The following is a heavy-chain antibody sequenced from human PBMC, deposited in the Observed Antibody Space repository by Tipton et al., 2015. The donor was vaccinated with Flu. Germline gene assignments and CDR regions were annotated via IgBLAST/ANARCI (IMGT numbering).Heavy chain of an antibody. V-gene: IGHV4-61*01. J-gene: IGHJ4*02. D-gene: IGHD6-13*01. CDR3: ARRGIAAAVDY. CDR1: GGSISSGSYY. CDR2: IYYSGST. Sequence: TLSLTCTVSGGSISSGSYYWSWIRQPPGKGLEWIGYIYYSGSTNYNPSLKSRVTISVDTSKNQFSLKLSSVTAADTAVYYCARRGIAAAVDYWGQGTLVTVSS.